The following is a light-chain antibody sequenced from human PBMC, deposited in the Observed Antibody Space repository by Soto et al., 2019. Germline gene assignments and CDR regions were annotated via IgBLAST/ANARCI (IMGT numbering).Light chain of an antibody. J-gene: IGKJ1*01. Sequence: DIQLTQSPSFLSASVGDRVTITCRASQGISSYLAWYRLKPGKAPKLLISTASTLQSGVPSRFSGSGSGTEFTLTISSLQPEDFATYYCQQLDNYPRTFGQGTKVEIK. V-gene: IGKV1-9*01. CDR3: QQLDNYPRT. CDR1: QGISSY. CDR2: TAS.